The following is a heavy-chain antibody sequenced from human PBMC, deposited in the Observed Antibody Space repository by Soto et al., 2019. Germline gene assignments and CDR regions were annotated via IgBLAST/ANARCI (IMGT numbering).Heavy chain of an antibody. V-gene: IGHV3-23*01. D-gene: IGHD2-21*01. CDR3: ARDRVRRLIYDNGMDV. Sequence: GGSLRLSCAASGFTFSGYAMSWVRQAPGKGLEWVSVIHGGGNSAYYADSVKGRFTISRDNSKNTLYLQLNSLRVEDTAVFFCARDRVRRLIYDNGMDVWGQGTTVTVSS. J-gene: IGHJ6*02. CDR2: IHGGGNSA. CDR1: GFTFSGYA.